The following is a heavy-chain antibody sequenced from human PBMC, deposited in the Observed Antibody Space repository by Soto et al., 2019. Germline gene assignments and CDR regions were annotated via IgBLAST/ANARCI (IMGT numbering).Heavy chain of an antibody. J-gene: IGHJ4*02. D-gene: IGHD4-17*01. V-gene: IGHV3-48*02. CDR2: ITRDTKTI. CDR3: ARTVEGHFDY. Sequence: EVQLVESGGDLVQREGSLRLSCVASGFTFSVYSMNWVRQAPGKGLEWFSYITRDTKTIKYADSVKGRFTISRDNAKTSVYLQLNSLGDEVTAVYYCARTVEGHFDYWGKGTVVTVSS. CDR1: GFTFSVYS.